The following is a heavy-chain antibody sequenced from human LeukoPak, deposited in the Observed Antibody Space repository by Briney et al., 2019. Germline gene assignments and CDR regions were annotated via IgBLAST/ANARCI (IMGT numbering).Heavy chain of an antibody. D-gene: IGHD5-12*01. CDR3: ARSPLGLIVATFFDY. V-gene: IGHV4-4*07. Sequence: SSETLSLTCTVSGGSISSYYWSWIRQPAGKGLEWIGRIYTSGSTNYNPSLKSRVTMSVDTSKNQFSLKLSSVTAADTAVYYCARSPLGLIVATFFDYWGQGTLVTVSS. CDR2: IYTSGST. J-gene: IGHJ4*02. CDR1: GGSISSYY.